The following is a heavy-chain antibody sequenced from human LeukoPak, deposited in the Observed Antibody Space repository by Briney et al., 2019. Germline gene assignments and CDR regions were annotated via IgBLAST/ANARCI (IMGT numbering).Heavy chain of an antibody. D-gene: IGHD3-22*01. J-gene: IGHJ4*02. CDR2: ITNGGVTT. CDR3: ARGLDYYDSSGATHY. CDR1: GFTFGSYA. Sequence: GGSLRLSCAASGFTFGSYAMSWVRQTPGKSLEWVSIITNGGVTTYYADSVRGRFTISRDNSKNMLYLQMNSLRAEDTAVYYCARGLDYYDSSGATHYWGQGTLVTVSS. V-gene: IGHV3-23*01.